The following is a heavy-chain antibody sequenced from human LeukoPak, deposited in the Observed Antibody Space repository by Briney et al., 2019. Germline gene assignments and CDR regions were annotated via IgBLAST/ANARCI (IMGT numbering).Heavy chain of an antibody. Sequence: ASVKVSCKASGGTFSSYAISWVRQAPGQGLEWMGGIIPIFGTANYAQKFQGGVTITTDESTSTAYMELSSLRSEDTAVYYCARAVGYYDSSGYYYPYWGQGTLVTVSS. CDR1: GGTFSSYA. V-gene: IGHV1-69*05. D-gene: IGHD3-22*01. CDR2: IIPIFGTA. CDR3: ARAVGYYDSSGYYYPY. J-gene: IGHJ4*02.